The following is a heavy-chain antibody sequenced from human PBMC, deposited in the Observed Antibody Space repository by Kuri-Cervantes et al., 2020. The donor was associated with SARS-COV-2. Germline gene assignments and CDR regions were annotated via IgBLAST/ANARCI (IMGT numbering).Heavy chain of an antibody. V-gene: IGHV3-30*02. J-gene: IGHJ2*01. CDR1: GFTFSSYG. CDR3: AKICRRATVTTLDFDL. Sequence: GGSLRLSCAASGFTFSSYGMHWVRQAPGKGLEWVAFIRYDGSNKYYADSVKGRFTISRDNSKNTLYLQMNSLRAEDTAVYYCAKICRRATVTTLDFDLRGRGTLVTSPQ. D-gene: IGHD4-17*01. CDR2: IRYDGSNK.